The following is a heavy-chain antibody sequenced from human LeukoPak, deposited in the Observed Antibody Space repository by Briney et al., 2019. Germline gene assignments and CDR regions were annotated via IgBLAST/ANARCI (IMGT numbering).Heavy chain of an antibody. D-gene: IGHD2-2*01. Sequence: GGSLRLSCAASGFTFSSYAMSWVRQAPGKGLEWVSAISGSGGSTYYADSVKGRFTISRDNSKNSLYLQMNSLRAEDTAVYYCARDPGYCSNTSCWGLIDYWGQGTLVTVSS. J-gene: IGHJ4*02. CDR2: ISGSGGST. CDR1: GFTFSSYA. CDR3: ARDPGYCSNTSCWGLIDY. V-gene: IGHV3-23*01.